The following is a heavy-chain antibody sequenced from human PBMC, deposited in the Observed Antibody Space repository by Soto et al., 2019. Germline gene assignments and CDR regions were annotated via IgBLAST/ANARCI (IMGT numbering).Heavy chain of an antibody. D-gene: IGHD2-21*02. CDR2: IPQDGVDG. J-gene: IGHJ6*02. V-gene: IGHV3-7*03. CDR3: ARDHLILPAHDFFYGSDV. Sequence: GSLILSREVSGFTFSMYSMSLVRQSPGKGLEWVAKIPQDGVDGHYADSVKGRFTISRDNGENSLYLQLNNLRAEDTAVYYRARDHLILPAHDFFYGSDVWGRGATVTVSS. CDR1: GFTFSMYS.